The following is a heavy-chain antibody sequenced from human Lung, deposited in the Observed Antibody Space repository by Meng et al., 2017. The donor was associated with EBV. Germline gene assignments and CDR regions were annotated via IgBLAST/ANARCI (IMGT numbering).Heavy chain of an antibody. Sequence: EVQMLESXXGLVRXGGSLRLCCAASGLMFSNYAMTWVRQAPGKGLEWVSSITGSGDTTYYADSVKGRFTISRDNSKNTLYLQMNSLRAEDTAVYYCAKQSYGDFVHFDDWGQGILVTVSS. J-gene: IGHJ4*02. CDR3: AKQSYGDFVHFDD. D-gene: IGHD4-17*01. CDR2: ITGSGDTT. V-gene: IGHV3-23*01. CDR1: GLMFSNYA.